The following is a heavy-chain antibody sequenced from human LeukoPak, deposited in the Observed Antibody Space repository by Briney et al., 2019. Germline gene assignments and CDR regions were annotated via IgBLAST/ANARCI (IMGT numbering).Heavy chain of an antibody. CDR2: IKQDGSEK. Sequence: PGGSLRLSCAASGFTFSSYWMSWVRQAPGKGLEWVANIKQDGSEKYYVDSVKGRFTISRDNAKHSLYLQMNSLRAEDTAVYYCARDAAQGLVLEDAFDIWGQGTMVTVS. J-gene: IGHJ3*02. V-gene: IGHV3-7*01. D-gene: IGHD6-19*01. CDR3: ARDAAQGLVLEDAFDI. CDR1: GFTFSSYW.